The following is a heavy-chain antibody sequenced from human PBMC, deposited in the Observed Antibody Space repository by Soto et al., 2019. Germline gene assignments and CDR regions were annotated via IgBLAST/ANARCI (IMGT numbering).Heavy chain of an antibody. Sequence: TGGSLRLSCAASGFTFSNYAMSWVRQAPGRGLEWVSGLSGSGGSAYYADSVKGRFTISRDNFKNTLYLQMKSLRVEDTAMYYCAKEGNAHQFYDAMDAWGQGTTVTVSS. CDR1: GFTFSNYA. J-gene: IGHJ6*02. V-gene: IGHV3-23*01. CDR2: LSGSGGSA. CDR3: AKEGNAHQFYDAMDA. D-gene: IGHD2-2*01.